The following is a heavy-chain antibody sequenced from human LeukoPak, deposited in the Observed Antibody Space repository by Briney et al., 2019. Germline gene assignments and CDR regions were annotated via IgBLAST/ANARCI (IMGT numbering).Heavy chain of an antibody. Sequence: PGGSLRLSCAASGFTFTTYWMTWVRQAPGKGLEWVANIHRDGSEKYYVDSVQGRFTISRDNSKNTLYLQMNSLRAEDTAVYYCAKDRSVVRSSWYQSPFSNWFDPWGQGTLVTVSS. V-gene: IGHV3-7*01. D-gene: IGHD6-13*01. CDR3: AKDRSVVRSSWYQSPFSNWFDP. CDR1: GFTFTTYW. CDR2: IHRDGSEK. J-gene: IGHJ5*02.